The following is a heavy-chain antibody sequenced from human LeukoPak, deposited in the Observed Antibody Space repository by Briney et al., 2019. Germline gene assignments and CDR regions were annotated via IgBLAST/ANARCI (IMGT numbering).Heavy chain of an antibody. V-gene: IGHV3-53*01. J-gene: IGHJ6*02. Sequence: GGSLRLSCAASGFTVSSNYMSWVRQAPGKGLEWVSVIYSGGGTFYADSVKGRFTISRDNSKNTLYLQMNSLRAEDTAVYYCAREQYDFWSGYYTPPYYYYYGMDVWGQGTTVTVSS. D-gene: IGHD3-3*01. CDR3: AREQYDFWSGYYTPPYYYYYGMDV. CDR2: IYSGGGT. CDR1: GFTVSSNY.